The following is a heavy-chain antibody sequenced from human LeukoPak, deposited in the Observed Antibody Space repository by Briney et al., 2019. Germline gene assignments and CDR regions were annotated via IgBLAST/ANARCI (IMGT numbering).Heavy chain of an antibody. CDR1: GDSIRNYY. V-gene: IGHV4-4*07. J-gene: IGHJ4*02. Sequence: ASETLSLTCTVSGDSIRNYYWSWIRQPAGKGLEWIGRIYATGSTNYNPSLKSRLTLSADTSKNQFSLRLSSVTAADTAVYYCARTTGSYYFDYWGQGTLVTVSS. CDR2: IYATGST. CDR3: ARTTGSYYFDY. D-gene: IGHD1-1*01.